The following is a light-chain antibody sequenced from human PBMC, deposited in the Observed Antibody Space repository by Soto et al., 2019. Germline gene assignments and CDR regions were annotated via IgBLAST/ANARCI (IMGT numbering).Light chain of an antibody. J-gene: IGKJ3*01. Sequence: DVVMTQSPLSLPVTLGQPASISCRSSQSLIHSAGNTYLHWFQQRPGQSPRRLIYKVSARDSGVPDRFSGSGSGTEFTLKISRVEAEDVGVYYCMQGRHWPYTFGPGTKVDIK. CDR3: MQGRHWPYT. CDR2: KVS. CDR1: QSLIHSAGNTY. V-gene: IGKV2-30*02.